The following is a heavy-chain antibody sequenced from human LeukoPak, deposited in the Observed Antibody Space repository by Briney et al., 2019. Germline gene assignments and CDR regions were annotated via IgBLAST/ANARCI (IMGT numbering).Heavy chain of an antibody. CDR1: GFTFDDYA. Sequence: GGSLRLSCAASGFTFDDYAMHWVRQAPGKGLEWVSGISWNSGSIGYADSVKGRFTISRDNAKNSLYLQMNSLRAEDTALYYCAKDFYYDSSGYFGYWGQGTLVTVSS. D-gene: IGHD3-22*01. CDR3: AKDFYYDSSGYFGY. V-gene: IGHV3-9*01. J-gene: IGHJ4*02. CDR2: ISWNSGSI.